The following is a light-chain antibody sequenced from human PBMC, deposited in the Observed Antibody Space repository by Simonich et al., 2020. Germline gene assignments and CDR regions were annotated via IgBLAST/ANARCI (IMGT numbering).Light chain of an antibody. J-gene: IGKJ5*01. CDR3: MQSIQLPIT. V-gene: IGKV2-29*02. Sequence: DIVMTQTPLSLSVTPGQPASISCKSSQSLLHSDGKTYLYWYLQKPGQSPQLLIYEFSSRVSGVPDRFSGSGSGTDFTLKISRVEAEDVGVYYCMQSIQLPITFGQGTRLEIK. CDR1: QSLLHSDGKTY. CDR2: EFS.